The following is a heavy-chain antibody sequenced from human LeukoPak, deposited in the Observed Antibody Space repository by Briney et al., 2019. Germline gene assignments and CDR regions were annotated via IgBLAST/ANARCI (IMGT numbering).Heavy chain of an antibody. V-gene: IGHV2-5*01. D-gene: IGHD6-13*01. CDR3: AHRGKHQLRFDY. Sequence: ESGPTLVNHTQTLTLTYTFSGVSLSTSAVGVGWIRQPPGKALEWLALMYWNDDKRYSTSLKCRLNITKDTSKTQVVPTMTNMDPVDTATYYCAHRGKHQLRFDYWGQGTLVTVPS. CDR1: GVSLSTSAVG. J-gene: IGHJ4*02. CDR2: MYWNDDK.